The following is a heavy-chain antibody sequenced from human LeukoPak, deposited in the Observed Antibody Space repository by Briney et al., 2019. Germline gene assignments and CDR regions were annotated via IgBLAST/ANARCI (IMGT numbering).Heavy chain of an antibody. CDR1: GGSISSYY. CDR2: IYYSGST. V-gene: IGHV4-59*01. D-gene: IGHD3-10*01. Sequence: PSETLSLTCTVSGGSISSYYWSWIRQPPGKGLEWIGYIYYSGSTNYNPSLKSRVTISVDTSKNQFSLKLNSVTAADTAVYYCAGSSRSYLYFDYWGQGTLVTVSS. CDR3: AGSSRSYLYFDY. J-gene: IGHJ4*02.